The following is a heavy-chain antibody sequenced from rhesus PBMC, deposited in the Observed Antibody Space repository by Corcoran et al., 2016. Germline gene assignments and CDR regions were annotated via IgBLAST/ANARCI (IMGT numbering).Heavy chain of an antibody. CDR1: GASISSYY. Sequence: QVQLQESGPGLVKPSETLPLTCAVSGASISSYYWSWIRQPPGKGVEWIGYINGGSGITPYNPSLKCRVTISKDTSKNQFSLKLNSVTAADTAVYYCAKKLWITDATDCWGQGVLVTVSS. CDR3: AKKLWITDATDC. V-gene: IGHV4-80*01. D-gene: IGHD1-1*01. J-gene: IGHJ4*01. CDR2: INGGSGIT.